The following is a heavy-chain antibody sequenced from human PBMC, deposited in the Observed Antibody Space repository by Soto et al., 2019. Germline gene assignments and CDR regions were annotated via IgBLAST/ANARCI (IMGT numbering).Heavy chain of an antibody. CDR3: AAGEASSRNLAPYYLDF. CDR2: IHYSGTT. J-gene: IGHJ4*02. Sequence: PSETLSLTCTVSGGSMRNYSWTWIRQLPEKRLEWIGYIHYSGTTSFFPSYNPSLRSRVTTSEDTSKNQFSLKLLSVSTADTAVYFCAAGEASSRNLAPYYLDFWGQGTLVTVSS. D-gene: IGHD6-13*01. V-gene: IGHV4-59*12. CDR1: GGSMRNYS.